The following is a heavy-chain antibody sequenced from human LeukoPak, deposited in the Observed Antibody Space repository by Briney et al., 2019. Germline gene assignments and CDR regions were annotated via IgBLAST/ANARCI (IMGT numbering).Heavy chain of an antibody. V-gene: IGHV4-39*07. Sequence: SETLSLTCTVSGGSISSSSYYWGWIRQPPGKGLEWIGSIYYSGSTYYNPSLKSRVTISVDTSKNQFSLKLSSVTAADTAVYYCARPSTGYFDWLSFSFDYWGQGTLVTVSS. CDR2: IYYSGST. CDR3: ARPSTGYFDWLSFSFDY. J-gene: IGHJ4*02. D-gene: IGHD3-9*01. CDR1: GGSISSSSYY.